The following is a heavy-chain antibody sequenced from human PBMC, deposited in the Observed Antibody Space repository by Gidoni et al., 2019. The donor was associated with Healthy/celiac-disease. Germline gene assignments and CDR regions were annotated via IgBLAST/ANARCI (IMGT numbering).Heavy chain of an antibody. CDR1: GGSIRSSNW. J-gene: IGHJ4*02. CDR2: IYHSGST. D-gene: IGHD6-6*01. CDR3: ARVSRSSSSGLIFDY. Sequence: QVQLQESGPGLVKPSGTLSLTCAVSGGSIRSSNWWGWVRQPPGKGLEWIGEIYHSGSTNYNPSLKSRVTISVDKSKNQFSLKLSSVTAADTAVYYCARVSRSSSSGLIFDYWGQGTLVTVSS. V-gene: IGHV4-4*02.